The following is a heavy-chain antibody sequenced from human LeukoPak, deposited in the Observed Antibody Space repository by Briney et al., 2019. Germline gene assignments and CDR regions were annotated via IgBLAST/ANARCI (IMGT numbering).Heavy chain of an antibody. V-gene: IGHV2-70*11. CDR3: ARMITLSNGRYSSKTLDY. J-gene: IGHJ4*02. CDR1: GFSLRTRGMC. Sequence: SGPTLVNPTQTLTLTCTFSGFSLRTRGMCVSWIRQPPGKALEWLARIDWDDDKYYSTSLKTGLTISKDTSKNQVVLTMTNMDPVDTATYYCARMITLSNGRYSSKTLDYWGQGTLVTVSS. CDR2: IDWDDDK. D-gene: IGHD1-26*01.